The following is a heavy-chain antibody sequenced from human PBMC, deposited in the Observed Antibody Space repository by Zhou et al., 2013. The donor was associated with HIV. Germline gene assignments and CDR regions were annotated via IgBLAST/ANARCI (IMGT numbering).Heavy chain of an antibody. CDR3: ASIPYCSSTSCYDYYYGMDV. V-gene: IGHV1-2*02. Sequence: QVQLVQSGPEVKKPGTSVKVSCKASGYSFTGYFIQWVRQAPGRGLEWMGWINPNSGGTNYAQKFQGRVTITADESTSTAYMELSSLRSEDTAVYYCASIPYCSSTSCYDYYYGMDVWGQGTTVTVSS. D-gene: IGHD2-2*01. J-gene: IGHJ6*02. CDR2: INPNSGGT. CDR1: GYSFTGYF.